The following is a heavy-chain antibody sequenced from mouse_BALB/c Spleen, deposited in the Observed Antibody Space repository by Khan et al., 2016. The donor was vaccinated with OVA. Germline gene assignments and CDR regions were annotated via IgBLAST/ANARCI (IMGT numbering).Heavy chain of an antibody. CDR1: GYTFTSYW. CDR3: ARENYYGRSCDTMDY. Sequence: DLVKPGASVKLSCKASGYTFTSYWINWIKQRPGQGLEWIGRIAPGSSNASYNDMFKGKATLTVDTSSSTAYIQLSSLSSEDSAVYFCARENYYGRSCDTMDYWGQGTSVTVSS. CDR2: IAPGSSNA. D-gene: IGHD1-1*01. J-gene: IGHJ4*01. V-gene: IGHV1S41*01.